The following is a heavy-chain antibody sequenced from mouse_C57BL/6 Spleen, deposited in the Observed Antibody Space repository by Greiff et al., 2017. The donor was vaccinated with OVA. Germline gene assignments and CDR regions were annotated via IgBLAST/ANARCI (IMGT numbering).Heavy chain of an antibody. Sequence: VQLQQSGPELVKPGASVKISCKASGYSFTGYYMNWVKQSPEKSLEWIGEINPSTGGTTYNQKFKAKATLTVDKSSSTAYMQLKSLTSEDSAVYYCARDPYDGYWGFAYWGQGTLVTVSA. J-gene: IGHJ3*01. CDR3: ARDPYDGYWGFAY. CDR1: GYSFTGYY. CDR2: INPSTGGT. V-gene: IGHV1-42*01. D-gene: IGHD2-3*01.